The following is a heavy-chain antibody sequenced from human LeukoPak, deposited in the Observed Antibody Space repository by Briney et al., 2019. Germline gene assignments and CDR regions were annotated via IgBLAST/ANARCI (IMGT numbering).Heavy chain of an antibody. V-gene: IGHV1-46*01. D-gene: IGHD3-9*01. CDR3: ARGNHLTGYRNWYFDL. CDR1: GYTFTSYY. Sequence: ASVKVSCKASGYTFTSYYMHWVRQASGQGLEWMGIINPSGGSTSYAQKFQGRVTMTRDMSTSTVYMELSSLRSEDTAVYYCARGNHLTGYRNWYFDLWGRGTLVTVSS. J-gene: IGHJ2*01. CDR2: INPSGGST.